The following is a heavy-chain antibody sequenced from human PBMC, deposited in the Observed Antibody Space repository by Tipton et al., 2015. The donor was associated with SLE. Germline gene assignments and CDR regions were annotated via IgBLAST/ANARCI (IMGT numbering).Heavy chain of an antibody. J-gene: IGHJ6*03. CDR3: ARGIAGYYYYCYMDV. CDR2: INHAGST. CDR1: DGSFSGYY. V-gene: IGHV4-34*01. D-gene: IGHD2-15*01. Sequence: GLVKPSETLSLTCAVYDGSFSGYYWSWIRQPPGKGLEWIGEINHAGSTNYNPSLRSRVTISVDTSKNQFSLNLSSVTAADTAVYYCARGIAGYYYYCYMDVWGKGTTVAVSS.